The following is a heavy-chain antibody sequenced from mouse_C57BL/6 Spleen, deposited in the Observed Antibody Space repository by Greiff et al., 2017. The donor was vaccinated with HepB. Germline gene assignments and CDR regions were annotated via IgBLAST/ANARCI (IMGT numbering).Heavy chain of an antibody. Sequence: EVMLVESGAGLVKPGGSLKLSCAASGFTFSSYAMSWVRQTPEKRLEWVAYISSGGDYIYYAATVKGRFTISRDNARNTLYLQMSSLKSEDTAMYYCTILRQDAMDYWGQGTSVTVSS. CDR3: TILRQDAMDY. CDR1: GFTFSSYA. V-gene: IGHV5-9-1*02. CDR2: ISSGGDYI. J-gene: IGHJ4*01. D-gene: IGHD2-4*01.